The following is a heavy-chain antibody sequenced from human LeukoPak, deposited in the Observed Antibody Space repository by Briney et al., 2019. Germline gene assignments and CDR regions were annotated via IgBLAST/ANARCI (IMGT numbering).Heavy chain of an antibody. D-gene: IGHD6-6*01. J-gene: IGHJ4*02. CDR3: TGSATAARRGKEY. V-gene: IGHV3-49*04. CDR1: GFNFDEYD. CDR2: IRTEAYDGTI. Sequence: GRSLRLSCTAAGFNFDEYDMSWVRQAPGKGLEWVGRIRTEAYDGTINYAASVEGRFTISRDDSKRNAHLQMSSLKTEGSGIYYCTGSATAARRGKEYWGQGTLITVSA.